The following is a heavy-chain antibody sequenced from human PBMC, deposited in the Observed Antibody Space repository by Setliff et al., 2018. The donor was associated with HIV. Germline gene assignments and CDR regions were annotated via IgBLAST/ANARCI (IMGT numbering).Heavy chain of an antibody. Sequence: GGSLRLSCAASGFKFNDAWMNWVRQVPGKGLEWIGRIQSKGSGGTIDYAALVKGRFTISRDDSANMLYLQMNSLRAEDTAVYYCARGARGYSYGWGQGTLVTVSS. CDR1: GFKFNDAW. J-gene: IGHJ4*02. CDR2: IQSKGSGGTI. D-gene: IGHD5-18*01. V-gene: IGHV3-15*01. CDR3: ARGARGYSYG.